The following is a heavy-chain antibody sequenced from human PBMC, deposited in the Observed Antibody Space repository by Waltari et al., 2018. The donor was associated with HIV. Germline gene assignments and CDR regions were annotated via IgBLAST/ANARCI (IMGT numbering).Heavy chain of an antibody. Sequence: QVQLVQSGAEVKKPGASVKVSCKTSGSALNIYYINWVRQAPGQGLEWVGYRKMNSSDTYYGPSFRGRVTLTRDASSNTAYMEVNRLTSDDAAVYYCARDPQRKDAYNFDSWGQGSLVTVSS. CDR2: RKMNSSDT. CDR1: GSALNIYY. J-gene: IGHJ4*02. D-gene: IGHD2-2*01. V-gene: IGHV1-2*02. CDR3: ARDPQRKDAYNFDS.